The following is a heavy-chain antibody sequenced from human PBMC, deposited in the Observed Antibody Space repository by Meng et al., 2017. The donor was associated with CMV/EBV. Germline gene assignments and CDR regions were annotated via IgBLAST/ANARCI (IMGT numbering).Heavy chain of an antibody. J-gene: IGHJ5*02. CDR1: GFTFSSYS. Sequence: GESLKISCAASGFTFSSYSMNWVRQAAGKGLEWVSSISSSSSYIYYADSEKGRFTISRDNAKNSLYLQMTCLRAEDTAVYYCAGPQPAYYDSSAPKSWGQGTLVTVSS. CDR3: AGPQPAYYDSSAPKS. CDR2: ISSSSSYI. D-gene: IGHD3-22*01. V-gene: IGHV3-21*01.